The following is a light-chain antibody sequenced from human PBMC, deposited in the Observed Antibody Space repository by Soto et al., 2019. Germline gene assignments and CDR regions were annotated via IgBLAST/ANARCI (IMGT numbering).Light chain of an antibody. CDR1: QGISSW. CDR3: HQANSFPLT. V-gene: IGKV1-12*01. CDR2: TGS. Sequence: DIQMTHSPSSVSASVGDRVSITCRASQGISSWLAWYQQKPGGAAKLLIYTGSSLQSGVPSRFSCTGYGTDFTLTLRSLQPEDVAIYYCHQANSFPLTCGGGTKLEI. J-gene: IGKJ4*01.